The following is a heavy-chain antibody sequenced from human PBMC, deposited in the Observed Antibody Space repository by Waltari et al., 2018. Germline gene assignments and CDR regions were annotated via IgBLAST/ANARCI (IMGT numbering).Heavy chain of an antibody. V-gene: IGHV3-21*02. Sequence: EVQLVESGGGLVKPGGSLRLSCATSGFTFSTYTMNWVRQAPGKGLERDSSISSSSSNRYYADSVKGRFTISRDNAKNSMYMQLNSLRVEDTAIYYCARGVSITETPWFAYWGQGTLVTVSS. D-gene: IGHD5-12*01. CDR2: ISSSSSNR. CDR1: GFTFSTYT. CDR3: ARGVSITETPWFAY. J-gene: IGHJ4*02.